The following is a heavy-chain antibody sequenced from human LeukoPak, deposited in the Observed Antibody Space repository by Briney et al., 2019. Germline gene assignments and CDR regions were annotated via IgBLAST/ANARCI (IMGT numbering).Heavy chain of an antibody. V-gene: IGHV1-18*01. J-gene: IGHJ4*02. Sequence: ASVKVSCKASGYTFTTYGISWVRQAPGQGLEWMGWINTDNGNTIYTHQLQGRLTMTTDTFTSTAYMELTSLTPDDTALYYCARDFCFGGNCYHSLAYWGQGAPVIVSS. D-gene: IGHD2-15*01. CDR1: GYTFTTYG. CDR2: INTDNGNT. CDR3: ARDFCFGGNCYHSLAY.